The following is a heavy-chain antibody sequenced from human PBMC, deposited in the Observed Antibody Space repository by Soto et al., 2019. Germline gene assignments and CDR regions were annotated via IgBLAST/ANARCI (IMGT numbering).Heavy chain of an antibody. J-gene: IGHJ4*02. CDR2: INHSGST. Sequence: QVQLQQWGAGLLKPSETLSLTCAVYGGSFSGYYWSWIRQPPGKGLEWIGEINHSGSTNYNPSRRSRVTISVDTSKNQFSLKLSSVAAADTAVYYCARGTGYSSPFDYWGQGTLVTVSS. D-gene: IGHD6-13*01. V-gene: IGHV4-34*01. CDR1: GGSFSGYY. CDR3: ARGTGYSSPFDY.